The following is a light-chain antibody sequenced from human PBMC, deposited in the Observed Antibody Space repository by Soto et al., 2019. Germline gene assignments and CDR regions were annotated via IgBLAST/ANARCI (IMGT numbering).Light chain of an antibody. CDR3: SAYTSSSTYV. CDR1: SSDVGGYKY. CDR2: DVS. J-gene: IGLJ1*01. V-gene: IGLV2-14*03. Sequence: QSVLTQPASVSGSPGQSIAISCTGTSSDVGGYKYVSWYQQHPDKAPKLMIYDVSNRPSGVSDRFSGSKSGNTASLTITGLQAEDEAEYYCSAYTSSSTYVFGTGTQLTVL.